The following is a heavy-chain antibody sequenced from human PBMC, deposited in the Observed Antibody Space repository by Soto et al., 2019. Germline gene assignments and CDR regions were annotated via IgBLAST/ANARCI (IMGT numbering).Heavy chain of an antibody. J-gene: IGHJ4*02. V-gene: IGHV3-30-3*01. CDR3: ARDPKTSGGQNWAFNYFDS. CDR2: ISNDGTKK. Sequence: GGSLRLSCAASGFSFSVSPMHWVRQAPGKGPEWVALISNDGTKKFYADSVKGRFSISRDNSKSTLYLQVDSLRPEDSAVYYCARDPKTSGGQNWAFNYFDSWGQGTLVTVSS. CDR1: GFSFSVSP. D-gene: IGHD7-27*01.